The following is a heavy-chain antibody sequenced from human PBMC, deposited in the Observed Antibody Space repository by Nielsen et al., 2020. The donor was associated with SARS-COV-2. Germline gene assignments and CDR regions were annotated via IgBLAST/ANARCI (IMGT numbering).Heavy chain of an antibody. J-gene: IGHJ6*02. V-gene: IGHV3-21*01. Sequence: GESLKISCAASGLTFSSYSLNWVRQAPGKGLEWLSSVSSDNTYIFYADSVKGRFTISRDNARNSLYLQMDSLRAEDTAVYYCATPLSELQSLPSLMDVWGQGTTVTVSS. CDR3: ATPLSELQSLPSLMDV. CDR1: GLTFSSYS. CDR2: VSSDNTYI. D-gene: IGHD3-3*01.